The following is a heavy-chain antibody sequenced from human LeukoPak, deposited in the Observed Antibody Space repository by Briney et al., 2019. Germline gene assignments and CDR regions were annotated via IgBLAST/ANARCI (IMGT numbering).Heavy chain of an antibody. CDR3: ARGRVLRFLEWPKRGVHYYYYGMDV. D-gene: IGHD3-3*01. Sequence: PGGSLRLSCAASGFTFSSYSMNWVRQAPGKGLEWVAVISYDGSNKYYADSVKGRFTISRDNSKNTLYLQMNSLRAEDTAVYYCARGRVLRFLEWPKRGVHYYYYGMDVWGQGTTVTVSS. CDR1: GFTFSSYS. CDR2: ISYDGSNK. J-gene: IGHJ6*02. V-gene: IGHV3-30-3*01.